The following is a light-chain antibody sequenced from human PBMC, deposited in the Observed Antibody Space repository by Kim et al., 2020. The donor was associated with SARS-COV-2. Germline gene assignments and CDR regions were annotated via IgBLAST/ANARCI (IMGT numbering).Light chain of an antibody. V-gene: IGKV3-20*01. J-gene: IGKJ2*01. CDR3: QQYGTSPRYT. CDR1: RSVAYSY. Sequence: PGERATLSCRTSRSVAYSYLAWYQQKPGQAPRLLVYGASSRATGIPDRFSVSVSGTDFILTISRLEPEDFAVYYSQQYGTSPRYTFGQGTKLEI. CDR2: GAS.